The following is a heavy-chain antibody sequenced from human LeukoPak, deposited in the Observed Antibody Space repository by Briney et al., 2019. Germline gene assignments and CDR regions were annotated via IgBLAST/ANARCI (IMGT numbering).Heavy chain of an antibody. Sequence: PSETLSLTCSVSGGSVSRGSYYWSWVRQPPGKGLEWIGFVSYSGSNSLNPSLMGRGTISVDKSKNQFSLSLRDVTAADTAVYFCARVHAYYDHYFDYWGRGTLVIVSS. CDR2: VSYSGSN. D-gene: IGHD3-16*01. CDR1: GGSVSRGSYY. V-gene: IGHV4-61*01. J-gene: IGHJ4*02. CDR3: ARVHAYYDHYFDY.